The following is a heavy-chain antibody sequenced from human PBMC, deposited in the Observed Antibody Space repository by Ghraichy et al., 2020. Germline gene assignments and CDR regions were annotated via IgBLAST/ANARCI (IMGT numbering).Heavy chain of an antibody. V-gene: IGHV1-24*01. CDR3: ASYKGAENYYYYGMDV. D-gene: IGHD1-1*01. CDR1: GYTLTELS. Sequence: ASVKVSCKVSGYTLTELSMHWVRQAPGKGLEWMGGFDPEDGEIIYAQKFQGRVTMTEDTSTDTAYMELSSLRSEDTAVYYCASYKGAENYYYYGMDVWGQGTTVTVSS. J-gene: IGHJ6*02. CDR2: FDPEDGEI.